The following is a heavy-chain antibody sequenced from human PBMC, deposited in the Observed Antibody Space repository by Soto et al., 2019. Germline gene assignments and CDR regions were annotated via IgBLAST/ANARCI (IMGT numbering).Heavy chain of an antibody. Sequence: QVQLVESGGGGVQPGRSLRLSCAASGFTFSSYATQWVRQAPGKGLEWVAVISYAGTNKYYADSVKGRFTISRDNAKNTLYLQMNRLSAGDTAVYYCAREGSGGYYLSGIAAAGILSCYCDYWGKGTMVTVPS. V-gene: IGHV3-30-3*01. CDR3: AREGSGGYYLSGIAAAGILSCYCDY. CDR1: GFTFSSYA. D-gene: IGHD6-13*01. CDR2: ISYAGTNK. J-gene: IGHJ4*02.